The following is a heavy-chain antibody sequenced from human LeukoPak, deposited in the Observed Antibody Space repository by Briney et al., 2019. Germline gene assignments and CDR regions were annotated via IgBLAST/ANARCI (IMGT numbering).Heavy chain of an antibody. Sequence: PGGSLRVSCAASGFTFNSYAMSWVRQAQGKGLEWVSAISGSGGSTYYADSVKGRFTISRDNSKNTLYLQMNSLRAEDTAVYYCAKDHKQLVRLIAPHDYWGQGTLVTVSS. V-gene: IGHV3-23*01. J-gene: IGHJ4*02. CDR2: ISGSGGST. D-gene: IGHD6-6*01. CDR3: AKDHKQLVRLIAPHDY. CDR1: GFTFNSYA.